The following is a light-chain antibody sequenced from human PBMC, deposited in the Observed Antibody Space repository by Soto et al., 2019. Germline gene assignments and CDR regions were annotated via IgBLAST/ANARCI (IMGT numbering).Light chain of an antibody. J-gene: IGLJ2*01. CDR1: SSDVGGYNY. CDR3: CSYAGSYTVGV. CDR2: DVS. Sequence: QSALTQPRSVSGSPGQSVTISCTGTSSDVGGYNYVSWYQQHPGKAPKLTIYDVSERPSGVPDRFSGSKSGNTASLTISGLQAEDEADYYCCSYAGSYTVGVFGGGTKLTVL. V-gene: IGLV2-11*01.